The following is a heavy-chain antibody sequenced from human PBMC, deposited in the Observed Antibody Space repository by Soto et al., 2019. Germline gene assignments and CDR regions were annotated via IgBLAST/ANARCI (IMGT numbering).Heavy chain of an antibody. J-gene: IGHJ6*02. CDR2: ISSSSSYT. Sequence: GGSLRLSCAASGFTFSDYYMSWIRQAPGKGLEWVSYISSSSSYTNYADSVKGRFTISRDNAKNSLYLQMNSLRAEDTAVYYCARDYILTSRNYYGMDVWGQGTKVTVSS. CDR3: ARDYILTSRNYYGMDV. CDR1: GFTFSDYY. V-gene: IGHV3-11*05. D-gene: IGHD3-9*01.